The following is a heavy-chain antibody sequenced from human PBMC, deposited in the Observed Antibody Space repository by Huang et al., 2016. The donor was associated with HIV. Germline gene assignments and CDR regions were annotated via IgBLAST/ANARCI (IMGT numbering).Heavy chain of an antibody. CDR3: ARQVDGFRSHFDF. CDR2: IYLRDSET. Sequence: EVLLVQSGAELKEPGESLKISCKASGYGFSSYWIGWVRQKPGKGLEWMGIIYLRDSETKYSPSFDGQVTISADKSTRTAYLQWESLKAPDTAIYFCARQVDGFRSHFDFWGQGTLVSVSS. V-gene: IGHV5-51*01. D-gene: IGHD5-18*01. CDR1: GYGFSSYW. J-gene: IGHJ4*02.